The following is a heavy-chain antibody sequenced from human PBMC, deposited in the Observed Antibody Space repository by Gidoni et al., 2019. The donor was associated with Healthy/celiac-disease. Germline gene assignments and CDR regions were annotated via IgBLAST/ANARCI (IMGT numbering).Heavy chain of an antibody. Sequence: QVQLVQSGAEVKKPGSSVKVSCKASGCTFSSYAISWVRQAPGQGLEWMGGIIPIFGTANYAQKFQGRVTITADESTSTAYMELSSLRSEDTAVYYCARGQMSGIVVVVAATPHNYYGMDVWGQGTTVTVSS. CDR1: GCTFSSYA. V-gene: IGHV1-69*01. CDR2: IIPIFGTA. J-gene: IGHJ6*02. D-gene: IGHD2-15*01. CDR3: ARGQMSGIVVVVAATPHNYYGMDV.